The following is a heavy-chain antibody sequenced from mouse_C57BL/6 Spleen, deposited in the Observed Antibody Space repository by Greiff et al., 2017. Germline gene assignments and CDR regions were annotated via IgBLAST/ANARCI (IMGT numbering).Heavy chain of an antibody. Sequence: QVQLQQSGAELVKPGASVKISCKASGYAFSSYWMNWVKQRPGKGLEWIGQFYPGDGDTNYNGKFKGKATLTADKSSSTAYMQISSLTSEDSAVYFCARRDYGSSPFDYWGQGTTLTVSS. CDR3: ARRDYGSSPFDY. CDR2: FYPGDGDT. CDR1: GYAFSSYW. V-gene: IGHV1-80*01. J-gene: IGHJ2*01. D-gene: IGHD1-1*01.